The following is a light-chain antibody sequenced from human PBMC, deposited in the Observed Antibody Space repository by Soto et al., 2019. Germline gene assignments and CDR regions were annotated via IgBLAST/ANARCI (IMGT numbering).Light chain of an antibody. CDR1: QTISSC. CDR3: QQYNSYVYT. V-gene: IGKV1-5*03. Sequence: DIQMTQSPSTLSGSVGDRVTITCRASQTISSCLAWYQQKPGKAPKLLIYKASTLKSGVPSRFSGSGSGTEFTLTISSLQPDDFATYYCQQYNSYVYTFGHGTKLEIK. CDR2: KAS. J-gene: IGKJ2*01.